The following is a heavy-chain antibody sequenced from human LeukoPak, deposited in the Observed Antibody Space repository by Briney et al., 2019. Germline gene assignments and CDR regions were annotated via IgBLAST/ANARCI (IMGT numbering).Heavy chain of an antibody. CDR1: GYTFTSYD. CDR3: ARDIYDILTGGDAFDI. V-gene: IGHV1-8*01. D-gene: IGHD3-9*01. J-gene: IGHJ3*02. CDR2: MNPNSGNT. Sequence: ASVKVSCKASGYTFTSYDINWVRQATGQGLEWMGWMNPNSGNTGYAQKLQGRVTMTRNTSISTAYMELSSLRSEDTAVYYCARDIYDILTGGDAFDIWGQGTMVTVSS.